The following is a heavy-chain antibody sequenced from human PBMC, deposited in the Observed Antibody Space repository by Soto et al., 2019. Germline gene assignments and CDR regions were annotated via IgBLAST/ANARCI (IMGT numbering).Heavy chain of an antibody. V-gene: IGHV3-23*01. Sequence: PGGSLRLSCAAAGFAFSTYAMTWVRQAPGKGLEWVSVISGSGGSSYYAASVKGRFTISRDNSKNTLFLQMNGLRAEDTAVYYCATWLLREHGFDIWGPGTLVTVSS. CDR3: ATWLLREHGFDI. D-gene: IGHD4-17*01. J-gene: IGHJ3*02. CDR2: ISGSGGSS. CDR1: GFAFSTYA.